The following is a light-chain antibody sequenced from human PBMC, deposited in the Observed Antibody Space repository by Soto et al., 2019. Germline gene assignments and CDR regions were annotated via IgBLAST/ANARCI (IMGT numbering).Light chain of an antibody. CDR2: DVS. CDR3: SSYTSSSTLEVV. J-gene: IGLJ2*01. V-gene: IGLV2-14*01. Sequence: QSVLTQPASVSGSPGQSITISCTGTSSDVGGYNYVSWYQQHPGKAPNLMIYDVSNRPSGVSNRFSGSKSGNTASLTISGLQAEDEADYYCSSYTSSSTLEVVFGGGTKVTVL. CDR1: SSDVGGYNY.